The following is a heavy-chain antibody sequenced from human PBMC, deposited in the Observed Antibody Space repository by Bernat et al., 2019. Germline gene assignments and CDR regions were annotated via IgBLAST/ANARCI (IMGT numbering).Heavy chain of an antibody. CDR1: GFTFSSYG. J-gene: IGHJ4*02. CDR3: AKDHVDYSALKGVDY. V-gene: IGHV3-30*18. CDR2: ISYDGSNK. D-gene: IGHD4/OR15-4a*01. Sequence: QVQLMESGGGVVQPGRSLRLSCAASGFTFSSYGMHWVRQAPGKGLEWVAVISYDGSNKYYADSVKGRFTISRDNSKNTLYLQVNSLRAEDTAVYYCAKDHVDYSALKGVDYWGQGTLVTVSS.